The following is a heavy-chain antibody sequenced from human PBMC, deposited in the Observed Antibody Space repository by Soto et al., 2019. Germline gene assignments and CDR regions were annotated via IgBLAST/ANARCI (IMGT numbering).Heavy chain of an antibody. Sequence: QVQLVQSGAEVKKPGASVKVSCKASGYTFTSYGISWVRQAPGQGLEWMGWISAYNDNTNYAQKLQGRVTKTTDTSTSTAYMELRSLRSDDTAVYYCARGETYYDILTGYTHYYYYGMDVWGQGTTVTVSS. V-gene: IGHV1-18*01. CDR3: ARGETYYDILTGYTHYYYYGMDV. CDR2: ISAYNDNT. D-gene: IGHD3-9*01. J-gene: IGHJ6*02. CDR1: GYTFTSYG.